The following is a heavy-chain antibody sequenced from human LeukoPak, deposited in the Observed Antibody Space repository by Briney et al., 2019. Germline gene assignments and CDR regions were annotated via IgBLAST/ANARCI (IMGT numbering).Heavy chain of an antibody. CDR2: TYYRSKWKN. CDR1: GDSVSSNSVA. V-gene: IGHV6-1*01. D-gene: IGHD1-26*01. J-gene: IGHJ4*02. CDR3: ARNTGSPFDY. Sequence: SQTLSLTCAISGDSVSSNSVAWNWIRQSPSRGLEWLGRTYYRSKWKNDYAVSVKSRIIINPDTSKNQFSLQLKSVTPEDSAIYYCARNTGSPFDYWGQETLVTVSS.